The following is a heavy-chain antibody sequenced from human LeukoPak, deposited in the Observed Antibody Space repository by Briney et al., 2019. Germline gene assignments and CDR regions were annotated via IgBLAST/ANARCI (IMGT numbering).Heavy chain of an antibody. D-gene: IGHD2-15*01. CDR2: IYYSGST. CDR3: AREGTVVVAATSTYYYYGMDV. V-gene: IGHV4-30-4*01. CDR1: GGSISSGDYY. J-gene: IGHJ6*02. Sequence: SQTLSLTCTVSGGSISSGDYYWSRIRQPPGKGLEWIGYIYYSGSTYYNPSLKSRVTISVDTSKNQFSLKLSSVTAADTAVYYCAREGTVVVAATSTYYYYGMDVWGQGTTVTVSS.